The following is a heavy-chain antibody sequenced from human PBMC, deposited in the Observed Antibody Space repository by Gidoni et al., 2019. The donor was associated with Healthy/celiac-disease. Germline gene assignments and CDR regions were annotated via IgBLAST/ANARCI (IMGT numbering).Heavy chain of an antibody. J-gene: IGHJ3*02. V-gene: IGHV1-2*02. CDR2: INPNSGGT. CDR3: ARGWRSFDAFDI. Sequence: QVQLVQSGAEVKKPGDSVKVSCKASGYTLTDYHIHWVRQAPGQGLEWMGWINPNSGGTNYAQNFQGRVTMTRDTSISTAYMDLSRLRSDDTAVYYCARGWRSFDAFDIWGQGTMVTVSS. CDR1: GYTLTDYH. D-gene: IGHD1-26*01.